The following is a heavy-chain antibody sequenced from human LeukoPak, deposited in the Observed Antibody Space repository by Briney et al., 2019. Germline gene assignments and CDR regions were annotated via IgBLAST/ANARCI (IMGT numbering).Heavy chain of an antibody. CDR1: GGSISSGDYY. V-gene: IGHV4-30-4*01. CDR2: IYYSGST. CDR3: ASRSLYYGMDV. Sequence: SQTLSLTCTVSGGSISSGDYYWSWIRQPPGKGLEWIGYIYYSGSTYYNPSLKSRVTISVDTSKNQFSLKLSPVTAADTAVYYCASRSLYYGMDVWGQGTTVTVSS. J-gene: IGHJ6*02.